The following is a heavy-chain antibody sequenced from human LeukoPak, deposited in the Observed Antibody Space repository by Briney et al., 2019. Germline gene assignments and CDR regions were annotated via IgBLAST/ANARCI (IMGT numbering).Heavy chain of an antibody. CDR1: GGTFSSSA. Sequence: SVKVSCKTSGGTFSSSAITWVRQAPGQGLEWMGRIIPALNITSYAQKFQGRVTITADTSTSTAYMELSSLRSEETAAYYCARDQGLTAPPPYGLDVWGQGTTVTVSS. D-gene: IGHD5-18*01. V-gene: IGHV1-69*04. J-gene: IGHJ6*02. CDR2: IIPALNIT. CDR3: ARDQGLTAPPPYGLDV.